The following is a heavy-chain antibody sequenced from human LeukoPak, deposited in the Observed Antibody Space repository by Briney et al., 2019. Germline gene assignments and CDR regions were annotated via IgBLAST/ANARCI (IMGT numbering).Heavy chain of an antibody. D-gene: IGHD1-1*01. Sequence: GGALRLSCAASGFTFSSYLMSWVRQAPGKGVEWVANIKQDEREKYYVGSLKGRFTIYRDNTKNYLYLQMNSLRAEDTAVYYCARDKIEGPTKLDYWGQGTLVTVSS. CDR3: ARDKIEGPTKLDY. J-gene: IGHJ4*02. CDR2: IKQDEREK. V-gene: IGHV3-7*01. CDR1: GFTFSSYL.